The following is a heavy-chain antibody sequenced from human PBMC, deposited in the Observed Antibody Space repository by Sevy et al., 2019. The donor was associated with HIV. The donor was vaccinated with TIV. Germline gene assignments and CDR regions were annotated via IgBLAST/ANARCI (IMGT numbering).Heavy chain of an antibody. J-gene: IGHJ6*03. CDR2: ISYEGSNK. CDR3: ANDTHSSGSPYYYYYMDV. V-gene: IGHV3-30*18. CDR1: GFTFSSYG. Sequence: GGSLRLSCAASGFTFSSYGMHWVRQAPGKGLEWVAVISYEGSNKYYADSVKGLFTNSRDNSKNTLYLQMNSLRAEDTAAYYCANDTHSSGSPYYYYYMDVWGKGTTVTVSS. D-gene: IGHD6-19*01.